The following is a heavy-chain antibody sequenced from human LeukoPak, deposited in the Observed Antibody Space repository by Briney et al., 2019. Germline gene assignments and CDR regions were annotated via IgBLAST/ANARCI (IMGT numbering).Heavy chain of an antibody. Sequence: SETLSLASTVSGASISAFHWSWFRRPAGKTLEWIGLIYSSGSTLLNPSLTTRVAMSLDLTKNQLSLRLTSLTAADTAMYYCARKDGDYWGQGTLVTVSS. CDR2: IYSSGST. J-gene: IGHJ4*02. V-gene: IGHV4-4*07. CDR1: GASISAFH. CDR3: ARKDGDY.